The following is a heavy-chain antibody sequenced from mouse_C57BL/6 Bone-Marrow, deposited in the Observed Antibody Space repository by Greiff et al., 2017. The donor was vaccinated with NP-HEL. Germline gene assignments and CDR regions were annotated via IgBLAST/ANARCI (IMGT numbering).Heavy chain of an antibody. CDR3: ARDGKPLGNAMDY. J-gene: IGHJ4*01. CDR1: GFTFSDYY. V-gene: IGHV5-16*01. Sequence: EVQRVESEGGLVQPGSSMKLSCTASGFTFSDYYMAWVRQVPEKGLEWVANINYDGSSTYYLDSLKSRFIISRDNAKNILYLQMSSLKSEDTATYYCARDGKPLGNAMDYWGQGTSVTVSP. D-gene: IGHD2-10*02. CDR2: INYDGSST.